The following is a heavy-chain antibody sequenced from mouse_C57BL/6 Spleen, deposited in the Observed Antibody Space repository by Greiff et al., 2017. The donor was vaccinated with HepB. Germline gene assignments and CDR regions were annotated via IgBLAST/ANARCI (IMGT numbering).Heavy chain of an antibody. CDR3: ASGTGGAMDY. CDR2: IWGVGST. V-gene: IGHV2-6*01. CDR1: GFSLTSYG. Sequence: VHLVESGPGLVAPSQSLSITCTVSGFSLTSYGVDWVRQSPGKGLEWLGVIWGVGSTNYNSALKSRLSISKDNSKSQVFLKMNSLQTDDTAMYYCASGTGGAMDYWGQGTSVTVSS. D-gene: IGHD3-3*01. J-gene: IGHJ4*01.